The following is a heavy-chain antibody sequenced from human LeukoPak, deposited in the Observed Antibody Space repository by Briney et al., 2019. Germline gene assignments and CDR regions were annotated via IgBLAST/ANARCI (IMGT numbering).Heavy chain of an antibody. V-gene: IGHV3-30*18. Sequence: GGSLRLSCAASGFTFSSYGMQWVRQAPGKGLEWVAVISHDGTVQHYADSVKGRFTISRDNSDNTLYLQMNGLRDEDTAIYYCAKEGTLMASSYFDYWGQGTLIAVSS. CDR2: ISHDGTVQ. CDR3: AKEGTLMASSYFDY. J-gene: IGHJ4*02. CDR1: GFTFSSYG. D-gene: IGHD3-10*01.